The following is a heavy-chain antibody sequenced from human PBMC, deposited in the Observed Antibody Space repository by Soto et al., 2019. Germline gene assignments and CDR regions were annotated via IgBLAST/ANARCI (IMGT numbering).Heavy chain of an antibody. CDR3: AREYCSSTSCDYYYMDV. D-gene: IGHD2-2*01. CDR1: GYTFTGYY. Sequence: EASVKVSCKASGYTFTGYYMHWVRQAPGQGLEWMGWINPNSGGTNYAQKFQGWVTMTRDTSISTAYMELSRLRSDDTAVYYCAREYCSSTSCDYYYMDVWGKGTTVTVSS. V-gene: IGHV1-2*04. CDR2: INPNSGGT. J-gene: IGHJ6*03.